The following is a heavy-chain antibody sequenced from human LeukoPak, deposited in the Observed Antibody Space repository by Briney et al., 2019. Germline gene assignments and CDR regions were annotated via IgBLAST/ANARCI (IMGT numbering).Heavy chain of an antibody. D-gene: IGHD3-10*01. J-gene: IGHJ4*01. CDR3: ARARIGETHFDY. CDR2: ISSSSSYI. CDR1: GFTFSSYS. V-gene: IGHV3-21*01. Sequence: GGSLRLSCAASGFTFSSYSMNWVRQAPGKGLEWVSSISSSSSYIYYADSVKGRFTISRDNAKNSLYLQMNSLRAEDTAVYCCARARIGETHFDYWGQGTLVTVSS.